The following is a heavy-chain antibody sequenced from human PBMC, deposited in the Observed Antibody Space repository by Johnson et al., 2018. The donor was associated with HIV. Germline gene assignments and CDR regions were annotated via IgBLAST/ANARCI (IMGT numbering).Heavy chain of an antibody. J-gene: IGHJ3*02. CDR1: GFSFNDYG. CDR3: AKDRIMVRGVIGAFDI. V-gene: IGHV3-20*04. Sequence: VQLVESGGGVVQPGRSLRLSCAASGFSFNDYGMNWVRQVPGKGLEWVSGINWNGDSIGYVDSVKGRFTISRDNVKRSLYLQMNSLRVEDTALYYCAKDRIMVRGVIGAFDIWGKGTMVTVSS. D-gene: IGHD3-10*01. CDR2: INWNGDSI.